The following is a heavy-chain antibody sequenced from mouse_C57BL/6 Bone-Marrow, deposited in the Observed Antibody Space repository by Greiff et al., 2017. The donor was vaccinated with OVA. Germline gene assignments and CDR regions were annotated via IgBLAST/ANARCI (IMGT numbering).Heavy chain of an antibody. V-gene: IGHV1-78*01. CDR2: IYPRDGST. D-gene: IGHD1-1*01. J-gene: IGHJ2*01. CDR1: GYTFTDHT. Sequence: VKLMESDAELVKPGASVKISCKVSGYTFTDHTIHWMKQRPEQGLEWIGYIYPRDGSTKYNEKFKGKATLTADKSSSTAYMQLNSLTSEDSAVYFCARREYYGSSLDYWGQGTTLTVSS. CDR3: ARREYYGSSLDY.